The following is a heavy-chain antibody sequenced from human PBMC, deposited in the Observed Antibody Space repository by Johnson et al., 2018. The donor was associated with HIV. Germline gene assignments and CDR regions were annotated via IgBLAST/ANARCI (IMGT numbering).Heavy chain of an antibody. Sequence: QLVESGGAVVQPGGSLRLSCAASGFTFSSYDMHWVRQATGKGLEWVSAIGTAGDTYYPGSVKGRFTISRENAKNSLYLQMNSLRPEDTALYYCAKDPPGSWGQGTMVTVSS. CDR1: GFTFSSYD. CDR3: AKDPPGS. D-gene: IGHD1-26*01. V-gene: IGHV3-13*01. J-gene: IGHJ3*01. CDR2: IGTAGDT.